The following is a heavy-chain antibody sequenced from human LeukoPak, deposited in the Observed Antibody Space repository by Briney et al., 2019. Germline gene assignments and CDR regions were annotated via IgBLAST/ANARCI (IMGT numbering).Heavy chain of an antibody. V-gene: IGHV3-23*01. CDR1: GFTFSSYA. CDR2: LTASGETT. CDR3: AANGESTDWHWNY. J-gene: IGHJ4*02. Sequence: GGSLRLSCAASGFTFSSYAMSWVRQAPGKGLEWVSALTASGETTYYADSVKGRFTISRDNSKNTLFLQMNSLRAEDTAIYYCAANGESTDWHWNYWGQGTLVTVSS. D-gene: IGHD3-9*01.